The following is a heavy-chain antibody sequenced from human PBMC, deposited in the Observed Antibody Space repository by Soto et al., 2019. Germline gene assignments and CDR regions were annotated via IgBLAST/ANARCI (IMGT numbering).Heavy chain of an antibody. J-gene: IGHJ6*02. CDR3: LRFGRSNSKCYTRRMVV. CDR2: IYSDGTT. D-gene: IGHD2-2*01. V-gene: IGHV4-4*07. CDR1: GGSISGYY. Sequence: SETLSLTCTVSGGSISGYYWSWVRQPAGKGLEWVGRIYSDGTTNYSPSLKSRVTMSLDTSKAQFSLHLNSETAADTAVYYRLRFGRSNSKCYTRRMVVWDQGT.